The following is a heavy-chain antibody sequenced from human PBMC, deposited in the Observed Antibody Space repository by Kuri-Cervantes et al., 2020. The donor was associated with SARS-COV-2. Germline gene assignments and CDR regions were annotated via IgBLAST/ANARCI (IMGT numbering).Heavy chain of an antibody. Sequence: GESLKISCAASGFTFSSYGMHWVRQAPGKGLEWVAFIRYDGSNKYYADSVKGRFTISRDNAKNTLYLQMNSLRAEDTAVYYCAREGYYYDSTEANREGINAFDIWGQGTMVTVSS. J-gene: IGHJ3*02. D-gene: IGHD3-22*01. CDR2: IRYDGSNK. CDR3: AREGYYYDSTEANREGINAFDI. V-gene: IGHV3-30*02. CDR1: GFTFSSYG.